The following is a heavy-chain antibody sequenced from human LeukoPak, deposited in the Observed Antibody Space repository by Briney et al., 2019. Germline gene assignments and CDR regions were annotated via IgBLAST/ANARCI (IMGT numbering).Heavy chain of an antibody. CDR1: GFTFSSYW. J-gene: IGHJ4*02. D-gene: IGHD6-13*01. CDR2: IYYSGTT. V-gene: IGHV4-59*01. Sequence: PGGSLRLSCAASGFTFSSYWMSWIRQPPGKGVEWIGYIYYSGTTNYNPSLKSRVTISVDTSKNQFSLKLSSVTAADTAVYYCARGVYIAAAQYGYWGQGTLVTVSS. CDR3: ARGVYIAAAQYGY.